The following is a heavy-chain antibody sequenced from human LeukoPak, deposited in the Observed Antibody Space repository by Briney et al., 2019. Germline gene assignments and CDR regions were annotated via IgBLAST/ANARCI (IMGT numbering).Heavy chain of an antibody. CDR1: GFTFDDYA. CDR2: ISWNSGSI. D-gene: IGHD6-13*01. Sequence: GGSLRLSCAASGFTFDDYAMHWVRQAPGKGLEWVSGISWNSGSIGYADSVKGRFTISRDNSKNTLYLQMNSLRAEDTAVYYCAKEAGYSSSWYEFDPWGQGTLVTVSS. CDR3: AKEAGYSSSWYEFDP. J-gene: IGHJ5*02. V-gene: IGHV3-9*01.